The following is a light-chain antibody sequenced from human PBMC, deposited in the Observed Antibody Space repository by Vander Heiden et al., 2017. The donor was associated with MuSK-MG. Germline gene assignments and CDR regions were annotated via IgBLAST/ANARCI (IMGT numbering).Light chain of an antibody. J-gene: IGKJ4*01. Sequence: EIVMTQSPATLSVSPGERATLSCRASQSVSSNLAWYQQKPGQAPRLLIYGASTRATGITARFSGSGSGTEFTLTISSLQSEDFAVYYCQQYNNWPPLTFGGGTKVXIK. CDR1: QSVSSN. CDR2: GAS. CDR3: QQYNNWPPLT. V-gene: IGKV3-15*01.